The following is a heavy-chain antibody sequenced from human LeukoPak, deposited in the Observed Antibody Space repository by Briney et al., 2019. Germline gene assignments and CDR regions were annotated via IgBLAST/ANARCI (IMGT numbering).Heavy chain of an antibody. D-gene: IGHD1-26*01. CDR1: GFTFSNYG. CDR3: ARDVGF. Sequence: PGGSLRLSCEASGFTFSNYGMHWVRQAPGKGLEWVAVISYDGGNKYCADSVKGRFTISGDNSKNTLYLQMNSLRAEDTAVYYCARDVGFWGQGTLVTVSS. J-gene: IGHJ4*02. CDR2: ISYDGGNK. V-gene: IGHV3-30*03.